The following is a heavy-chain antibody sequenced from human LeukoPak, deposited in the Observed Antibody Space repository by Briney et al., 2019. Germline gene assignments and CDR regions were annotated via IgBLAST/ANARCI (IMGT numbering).Heavy chain of an antibody. J-gene: IGHJ4*02. Sequence: SETLSLTCTVSGGSISSGDYYWSWIRQPPGKGLEWIGYIYYSGSTYYNPSLKSRVTISVDTSKNQFSLKLTSVTAADTAAYYCARVGPRGDFDYWGQGTLVTASS. D-gene: IGHD3-10*01. CDR3: ARVGPRGDFDY. CDR1: GGSISSGDYY. CDR2: IYYSGST. V-gene: IGHV4-30-4*08.